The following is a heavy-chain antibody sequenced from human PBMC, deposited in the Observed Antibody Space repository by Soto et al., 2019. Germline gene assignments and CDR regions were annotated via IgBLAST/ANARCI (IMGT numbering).Heavy chain of an antibody. Sequence: GGSLRLSCAASGFTFSSYWMSWFRQAPGKGLEWVANIKQDGSEKYYVDSVKGRFTISRDNAKNSLYLQMNSLRAEDTAVYYCARTRGIITPMLFDYWGQGTLVTSPQ. D-gene: IGHD1-26*01. CDR3: ARTRGIITPMLFDY. V-gene: IGHV3-7*01. J-gene: IGHJ4*02. CDR1: GFTFSSYW. CDR2: IKQDGSEK.